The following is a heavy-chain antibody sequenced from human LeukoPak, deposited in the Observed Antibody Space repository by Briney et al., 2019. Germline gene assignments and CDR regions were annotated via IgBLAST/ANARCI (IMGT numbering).Heavy chain of an antibody. Sequence: SVKVSCKASGGTFSSYAISWVRQAPGQGLEWMGGIIPIFGTANYAQKFQGRVTITADESTSTAYMELSSLRSEDTAVYSCARERGLPPQNNWFDPWGQGTLVTVSS. V-gene: IGHV1-69*13. CDR3: ARERGLPPQNNWFDP. J-gene: IGHJ5*02. CDR1: GGTFSSYA. CDR2: IIPIFGTA.